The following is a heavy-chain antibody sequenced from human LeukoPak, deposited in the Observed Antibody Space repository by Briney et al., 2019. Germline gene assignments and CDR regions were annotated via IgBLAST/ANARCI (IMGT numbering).Heavy chain of an antibody. V-gene: IGHV4-39*01. D-gene: IGHD6-6*01. J-gene: IGHJ4*02. Sequence: SETLSLTCTVPGGSISSSSYYWGWIRQPPGKGLEWIGSIYYSGSTYYNPSLKSRVTISVDTSKNQFSLKLSSVTAADTAVYYCARAMGIAARNPDYWGQGTLVTVSS. CDR1: GGSISSSSYY. CDR2: IYYSGST. CDR3: ARAMGIAARNPDY.